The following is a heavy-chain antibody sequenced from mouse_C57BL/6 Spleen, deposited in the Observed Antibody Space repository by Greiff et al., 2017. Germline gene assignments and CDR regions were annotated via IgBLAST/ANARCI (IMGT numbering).Heavy chain of an antibody. V-gene: IGHV1-55*01. Sequence: QVHVKQPGAELVKPGASVKMSCKASGYTFTSYWITWVKQRPGQGLEWIGDIYPGSGSTNYNEKFKSKATLTVDTSSSTAYMQLSSLTSEDSAVYYCASHYYYGSSYGAMDYWGQGTSVTVSS. CDR3: ASHYYYGSSYGAMDY. CDR1: GYTFTSYW. J-gene: IGHJ4*01. D-gene: IGHD1-1*01. CDR2: IYPGSGST.